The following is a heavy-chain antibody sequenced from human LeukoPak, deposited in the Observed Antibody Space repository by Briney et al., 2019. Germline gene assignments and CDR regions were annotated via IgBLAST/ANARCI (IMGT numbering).Heavy chain of an antibody. CDR1: GFTFSSYG. D-gene: IGHD5-18*01. V-gene: IGHV3-30*03. Sequence: GGSLRLSCAASGFTFSSYGMHWVRQAPGKGLEWVAVISYDGSNKYYADSVKGRFTISRDNSKNTLYLQMNSLRVEDTAVYYCASLDTAMVTWRDNWGQGTLVTVSS. CDR3: ASLDTAMVTWRDN. CDR2: ISYDGSNK. J-gene: IGHJ4*02.